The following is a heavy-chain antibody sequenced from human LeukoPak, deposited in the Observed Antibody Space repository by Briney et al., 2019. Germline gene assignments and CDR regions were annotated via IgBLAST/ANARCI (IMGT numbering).Heavy chain of an antibody. Sequence: SVKVSCKASGYTFTNYDINWVRQATGQGLEWVGRMNPNSGNTGYAQKFQGRVTITRNTSISTAYMELSSLRSEDTAVYYCARGHSGWLYDVFDLWGQGTMVTVSS. J-gene: IGHJ3*01. CDR1: GYTFTNYD. D-gene: IGHD6-19*01. V-gene: IGHV1-8*03. CDR3: ARGHSGWLYDVFDL. CDR2: MNPNSGNT.